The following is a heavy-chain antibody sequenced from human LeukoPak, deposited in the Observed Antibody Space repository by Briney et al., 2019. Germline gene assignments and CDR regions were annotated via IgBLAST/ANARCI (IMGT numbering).Heavy chain of an antibody. Sequence: LSCAASGFTFSSYEMNWDRQAQGKGLEWVSYISSSGSNIYYEDYVKGRITIYRDNGKNTMYLKMNSLRARDTAVYYCARVGAAADVDYWGQGTLVTVSS. CDR2: ISSSGSNI. CDR3: ARVGAAADVDY. V-gene: IGHV3-48*03. D-gene: IGHD6-13*01. J-gene: IGHJ4*02. CDR1: GFTFSSYE.